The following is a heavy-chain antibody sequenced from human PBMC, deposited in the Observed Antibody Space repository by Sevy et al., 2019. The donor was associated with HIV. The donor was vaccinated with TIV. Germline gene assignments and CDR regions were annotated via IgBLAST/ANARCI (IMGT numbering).Heavy chain of an antibody. CDR1: GFTFSSYE. V-gene: IGHV3-30-3*01. CDR3: ASEEVRRELTTGLYCYYGLDV. J-gene: IGHJ6*02. Sequence: GGSLRLSCAASGFTFSSYEMHWVRQAPGKGLEWVAIISYDGSYEYYADSVKGRFTISRDNSKNTIYLRMNSLRPDDTAVYYCASEEVRRELTTGLYCYYGLDVWGQGTTVTVSS. CDR2: ISYDGSYE. D-gene: IGHD4-17*01.